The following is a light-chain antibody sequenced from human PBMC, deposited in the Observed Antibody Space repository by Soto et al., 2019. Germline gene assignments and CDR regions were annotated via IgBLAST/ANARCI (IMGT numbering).Light chain of an antibody. V-gene: IGKV3D-15*01. Sequence: IVLSQSPDTLSVPPPAAPTLSCRARQSVSSNLAWHQQRPGQAPRLLIYGASTRATGVPARFSGSGSGTEFTLTISSLQPDDFATYYCQHYNSYSEAFGQGTEVDIK. CDR2: GAS. CDR1: QSVSSN. J-gene: IGKJ1*01. CDR3: QHYNSYSEA.